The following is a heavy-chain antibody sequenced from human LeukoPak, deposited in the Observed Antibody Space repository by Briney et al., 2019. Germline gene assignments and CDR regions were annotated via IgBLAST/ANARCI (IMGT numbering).Heavy chain of an antibody. CDR2: INPNSGGT. V-gene: IGHV1-2*02. J-gene: IGHJ3*02. D-gene: IGHD3-9*01. Sequence: GASVKVSCKASGYTSTGYHMHWVRQAPGQGLEWMGWINPNSGGTNYAQKFQGRVTMTRDTSISTAYMELSRLRSDDTAVYYCARVAVVPLRYFDWRRGAFDIWGQGTMVTVSS. CDR3: ARVAVVPLRYFDWRRGAFDI. CDR1: GYTSTGYH.